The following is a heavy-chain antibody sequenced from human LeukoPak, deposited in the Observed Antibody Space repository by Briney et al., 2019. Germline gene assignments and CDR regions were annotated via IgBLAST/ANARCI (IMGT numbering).Heavy chain of an antibody. CDR2: IYTSGRT. V-gene: IGHV4-61*02. CDR1: GGSISSGSYY. J-gene: IGHJ5*02. Sequence: SDTLSLTCTVSGGSISSGSYYWTWIRQPAGKGLEWIGRIYTSGRTNYDPSLKSRVTISVDTSKNQFSLKLSSVTAADTAVYDCARIGGYCSGGSCYSGWFDPWGQGTLVTVSS. D-gene: IGHD2-15*01. CDR3: ARIGGYCSGGSCYSGWFDP.